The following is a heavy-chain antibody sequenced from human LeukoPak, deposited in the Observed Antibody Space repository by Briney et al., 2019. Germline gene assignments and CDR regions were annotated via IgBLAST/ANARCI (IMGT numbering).Heavy chain of an antibody. CDR3: ARHIGGGIEDMDV. CDR1: GGSIGTYY. V-gene: IGHV4-59*08. CDR2: IYVTGT. J-gene: IGHJ6*03. Sequence: SETLALTCTVSGGSIGTYYWSWVRQSPGTGLEWIGYIYVTGTRYNPYLQSRVTISVDRSRNQFFLKMTSVTASEWAVYYCARHIGGGIEDMDVWGRGTKVTVSS. D-gene: IGHD3-16*02.